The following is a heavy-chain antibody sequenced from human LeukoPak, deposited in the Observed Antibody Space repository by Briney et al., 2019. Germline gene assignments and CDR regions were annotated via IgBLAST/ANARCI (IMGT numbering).Heavy chain of an antibody. Sequence: SMKVSCKASGGTFSSYAISWVRQAPGQGLEWMGGIIPIFGTANYARKFQGRVTITADKSTSTAYMELSSLRSEDTAVYYCARGGEAAALIGTGEGEAQNLDYWGQGTLVTVSS. J-gene: IGHJ4*02. V-gene: IGHV1-69*06. CDR1: GGTFSSYA. CDR2: IIPIFGTA. CDR3: ARGGEAAALIGTGEGEAQNLDY. D-gene: IGHD6-13*01.